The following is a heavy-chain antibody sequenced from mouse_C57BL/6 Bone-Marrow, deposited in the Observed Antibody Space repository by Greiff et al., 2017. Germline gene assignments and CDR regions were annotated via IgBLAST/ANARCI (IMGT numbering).Heavy chain of an antibody. CDR1: GYTFTDYE. D-gene: IGHD2-4*01. CDR2: IDPETGGT. Sequence: VQLQQSGAELVRPGASVTLSCKASGYTFTDYEMHWVKQTPVHGLEWIGAIDPETGGTAYNQKFKGKAILTAVKSSSTAYMELLSLTSEDSAVYYCTRTKPYYDYDDYAMDYWGQGTSVTVSS. J-gene: IGHJ4*01. V-gene: IGHV1-15*01. CDR3: TRTKPYYDYDDYAMDY.